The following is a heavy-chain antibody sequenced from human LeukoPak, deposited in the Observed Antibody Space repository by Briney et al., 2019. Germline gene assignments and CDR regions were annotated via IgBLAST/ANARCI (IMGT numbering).Heavy chain of an antibody. CDR1: GGSISSGDYY. D-gene: IGHD3-10*01. V-gene: IGHV4-30-4*01. CDR3: ARVGSIGAFDI. CDR2: IYYSGST. Sequence: SETLSLTCTDSGGSISSGDYYWSWIRQPPGKGLEWIGYIYYSGSTYYNPSLKSRVTISVDTSKNQFSLKLSSVTAADTAVYYCARVGSIGAFDIWGQGTMVTVSS. J-gene: IGHJ3*02.